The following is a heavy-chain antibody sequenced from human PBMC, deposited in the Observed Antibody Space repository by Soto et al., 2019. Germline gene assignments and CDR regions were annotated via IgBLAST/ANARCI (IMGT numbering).Heavy chain of an antibody. CDR2: INWNSGFI. D-gene: IGHD4-17*01. CDR1: GFTFNDYA. Sequence: EVQLVESGGGLVQPGRSLRLSCAAAGFTFNDYAMHWVRQAPGKGLEWVSGINWNSGFIVYADSVKGRFTISRDNAKNSLYLQMNSLRPEDTALYFCAKDMGYGDFSLVAGFDSWCLGTLVTVSS. V-gene: IGHV3-9*01. J-gene: IGHJ4*02. CDR3: AKDMGYGDFSLVAGFDS.